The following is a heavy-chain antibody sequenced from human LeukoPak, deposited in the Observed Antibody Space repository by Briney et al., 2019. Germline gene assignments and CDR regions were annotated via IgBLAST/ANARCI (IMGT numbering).Heavy chain of an antibody. D-gene: IGHD2-21*02. V-gene: IGHV3-20*04. Sequence: AGGSLRLSCAASGFTFDDYGMSWVRQAPGKGLEWVSGINWNGGSTGYADSVKGRFTISRDNAKNSLYLQMNSLRAEDTAVYYCARDLGGDCFRCRNWFDPWGQGTLVTVSS. J-gene: IGHJ5*02. CDR1: GFTFDDYG. CDR3: ARDLGGDCFRCRNWFDP. CDR2: INWNGGST.